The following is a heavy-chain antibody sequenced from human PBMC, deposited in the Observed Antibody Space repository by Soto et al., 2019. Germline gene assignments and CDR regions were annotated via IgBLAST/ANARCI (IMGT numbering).Heavy chain of an antibody. CDR2: ISAYNNDT. CDR3: AREEKRFYSNYPIDY. D-gene: IGHD4-4*01. Sequence: ASVKVSCKASGYTFTSYGISWVRQAPGQGLEWMGWISAYNNDTNYAQKFQGRVTMTTDTSTDTAYMELRSLRSDDTAMYYCAREEKRFYSNYPIDYWGQGTLVTVSS. J-gene: IGHJ4*02. CDR1: GYTFTSYG. V-gene: IGHV1-18*04.